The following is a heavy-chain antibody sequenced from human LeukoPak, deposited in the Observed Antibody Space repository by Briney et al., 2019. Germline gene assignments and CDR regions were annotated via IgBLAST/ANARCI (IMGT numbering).Heavy chain of an antibody. J-gene: IGHJ4*02. CDR3: ARERTSTSYSSGWYDVDY. D-gene: IGHD6-19*01. CDR1: GFTFGSYS. CDR2: ISSSGSYI. V-gene: IGHV3-21*01. Sequence: GGSLRLSCAASGFTFGSYSMNWVRQAPGKGLEWVSSISSSGSYIYYADSVKGRFTISRDNAKNSLYLQMNSLRVEDTGVYYCARERTSTSYSSGWYDVDYWGQGTPVTVSS.